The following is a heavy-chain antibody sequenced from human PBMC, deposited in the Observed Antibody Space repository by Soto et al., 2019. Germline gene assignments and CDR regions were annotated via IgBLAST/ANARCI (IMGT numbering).Heavy chain of an antibody. Sequence: SSVKVSCKASGYTFTGYYMHWVRQAPGQGLEWMGWINPNSGGTNYAQKFQGWVTMTRDTSISTAYMELSRLRSDDTAVYYCARVGGLGPQKEVNGFDYWGQGTLVTVSS. CDR2: INPNSGGT. V-gene: IGHV1-2*04. CDR1: GYTFTGYY. J-gene: IGHJ4*02. D-gene: IGHD2-8*01. CDR3: ARVGGLGPQKEVNGFDY.